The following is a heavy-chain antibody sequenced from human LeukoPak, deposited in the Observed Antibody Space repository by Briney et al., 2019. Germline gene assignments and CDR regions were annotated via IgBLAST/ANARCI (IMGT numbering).Heavy chain of an antibody. D-gene: IGHD3-9*01. CDR1: GGSFSGYY. Sequence: SETLSLTCAVYGGSFSGYYWSWIRQPPGKGLEWIGEINHSGSTNYNPSLKSRVTISVDTSKNQFSLKLSSVTAADTAVYYCARAGWYFDWLFLGFDPWGQGTLVTVSS. J-gene: IGHJ5*02. V-gene: IGHV4-34*01. CDR2: INHSGST. CDR3: ARAGWYFDWLFLGFDP.